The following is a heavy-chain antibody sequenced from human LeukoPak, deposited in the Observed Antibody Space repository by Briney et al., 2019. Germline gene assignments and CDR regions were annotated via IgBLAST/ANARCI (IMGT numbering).Heavy chain of an antibody. J-gene: IGHJ4*02. CDR1: GDSISSSY. CDR2: VYYTGSS. V-gene: IGHV4-59*01. Sequence: PSETLSLTCTVSGDSISSSYWSWIRQPPGKGLEWIGYVYYTGSSYYNPSLKSRATTSIDMSKNQFSLKLTSMIAADTAVYYCAREGNYYYDSSGYYLDYYFDYWGQGTLVTVSS. CDR3: AREGNYYYDSSGYYLDYYFDY. D-gene: IGHD3-22*01.